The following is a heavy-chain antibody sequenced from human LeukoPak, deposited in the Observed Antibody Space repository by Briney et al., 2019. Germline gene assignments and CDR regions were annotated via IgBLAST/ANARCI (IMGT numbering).Heavy chain of an antibody. J-gene: IGHJ4*02. CDR2: ISYDGSNQ. Sequence: PGRSLRLSCAASGSTFSSYGMHWVRQAPSKGLEWVALISYDGSNQYYADSVKGRFTVSRDNSKNTLSMQMNSLRVEDTAVYYCAKEVTSLDDWGQGALVTVSS. D-gene: IGHD2-21*02. CDR1: GSTFSSYG. CDR3: AKEVTSLDD. V-gene: IGHV3-30*18.